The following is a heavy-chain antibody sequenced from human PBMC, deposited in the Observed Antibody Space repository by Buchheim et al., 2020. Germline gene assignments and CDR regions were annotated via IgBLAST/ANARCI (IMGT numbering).Heavy chain of an antibody. CDR3: AAFGYSYEFDY. D-gene: IGHD5-18*01. V-gene: IGHV3-48*01. J-gene: IGHJ4*02. CDR1: GFTFSSYS. Sequence: EVQLVESGGGLVQPGGSLRLSCAASGFTFSSYSMNWVRQAPGKGLEWVSYISSSSTIYYADSVKGRFTISRDNAKNLLYLQINSLRAEDTAVYYCAAFGYSYEFDYWGQGTL. CDR2: ISSSSTI.